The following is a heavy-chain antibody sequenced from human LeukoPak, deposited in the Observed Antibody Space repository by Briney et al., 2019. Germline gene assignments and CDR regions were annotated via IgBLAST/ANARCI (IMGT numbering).Heavy chain of an antibody. CDR3: ARERFNSSSFKGPRHNWFDP. D-gene: IGHD6-13*01. V-gene: IGHV4-38-2*02. J-gene: IGHJ5*02. CDR1: GYSIKSDYF. CDR2: IYHSGST. Sequence: SETLSLTCTVSGYSIKSDYFWGWIRQPPGKGLEWIGNIYHSGSTYYNPSLKSRVTISVDTSKNQFSLKLSSVTAADTAVYYCARERFNSSSFKGPRHNWFDPWGQGTLVTVSS.